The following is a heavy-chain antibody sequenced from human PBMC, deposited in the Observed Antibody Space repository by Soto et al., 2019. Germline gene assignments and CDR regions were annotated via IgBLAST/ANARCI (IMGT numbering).Heavy chain of an antibody. D-gene: IGHD6-13*01. CDR3: ARSGYSSSWPYYYYNMDV. V-gene: IGHV3-72*01. CDR2: IKNKANSYTT. CDR1: GFTFSDHY. J-gene: IGHJ6*02. Sequence: GGSLRLSCAASGFTFSDHYMDWVRQAPGKGLEWVGRIKNKANSYTTEYAASVKGRFTISRDDSENSLYLQMNSLKTEDTAVYYCARSGYSSSWPYYYYNMDVWGQGTTVTVSS.